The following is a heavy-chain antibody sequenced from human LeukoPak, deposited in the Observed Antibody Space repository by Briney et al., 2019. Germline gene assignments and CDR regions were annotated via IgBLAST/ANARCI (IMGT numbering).Heavy chain of an antibody. J-gene: IGHJ4*02. Sequence: SQTLSLTCAISGDSVSSKSAAWNWIRQSPSRGLEWLGRTYYRSKWYDDYAVPVKSRITINADTSKNQFSLKLSSVTAADTAVYYCARHYDILGYWGQGTLVTVSS. CDR1: GDSVSSKSAA. CDR3: ARHYDILGY. D-gene: IGHD3-9*01. CDR2: TYYRSKWYD. V-gene: IGHV6-1*01.